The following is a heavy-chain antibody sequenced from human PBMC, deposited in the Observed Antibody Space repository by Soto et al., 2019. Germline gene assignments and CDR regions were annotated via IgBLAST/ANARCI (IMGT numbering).Heavy chain of an antibody. CDR1: GGSISSHY. CDR2: ILVDGRT. Sequence: ETLSLTCTVSGGSISSHYWTWVRQAPGKGLEWVSTILVDGRTFYVDSVKGRFTISRDNSRNTVYLQMNSLTAGDTALYYCAKATATGRGAFAVCGQGTMVTVS. V-gene: IGHV3-23*01. J-gene: IGHJ3*01. CDR3: AKATATGRGAFAV. D-gene: IGHD3-9*01.